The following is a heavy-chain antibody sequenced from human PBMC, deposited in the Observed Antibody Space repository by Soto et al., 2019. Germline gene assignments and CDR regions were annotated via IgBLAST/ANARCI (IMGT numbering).Heavy chain of an antibody. V-gene: IGHV3-74*01. Sequence: LRLSCAASGFTFSDYWMNWVRQAPGKGLVWVSRIDSDGSSTSYADSVKGRFTISRDNARNTLYLQMNSLRAEDTAVYYCAKSNWFDPWGQGSLVTVSS. CDR3: AKSNWFDP. J-gene: IGHJ5*02. CDR2: IDSDGSST. CDR1: GFTFSDYW.